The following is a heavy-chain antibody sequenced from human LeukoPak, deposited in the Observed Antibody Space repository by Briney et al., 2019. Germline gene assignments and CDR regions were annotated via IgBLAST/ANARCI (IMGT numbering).Heavy chain of an antibody. CDR3: ARDPSGSAPSGYFDY. CDR2: IKQGGSEK. V-gene: IGHV3-7*01. D-gene: IGHD1-26*01. Sequence: GGSLRLSCAASGFTFSSYWMSWVRQAPGKGLEWVANIKQGGSEKYYVDSVKGRFTISRDNAKNSLYLQMNSLRAEDTAVYYCARDPSGSAPSGYFDYWGQGTLVTVSS. CDR1: GFTFSSYW. J-gene: IGHJ4*02.